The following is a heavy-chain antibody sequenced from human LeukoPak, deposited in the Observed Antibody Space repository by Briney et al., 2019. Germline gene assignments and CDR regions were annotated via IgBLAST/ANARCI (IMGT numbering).Heavy chain of an antibody. CDR2: VYSSGGA. CDR3: ARVYRKDVYNFDGFDI. Sequence: SETLSLTCTVSSGSINSDGYYWSWIRQPAGKGLEWIGRVYSSGGANYSPSLKSRVIVSIDTSKTKFSLRLSSVTAADTAVYYCARVYRKDVYNFDGFDIWGQGTMVTVS. J-gene: IGHJ3*02. CDR1: SGSINSDGYY. D-gene: IGHD5-24*01. V-gene: IGHV4-61*02.